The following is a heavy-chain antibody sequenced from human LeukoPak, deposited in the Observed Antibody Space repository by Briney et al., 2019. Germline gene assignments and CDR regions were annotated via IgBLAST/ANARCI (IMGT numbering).Heavy chain of an antibody. J-gene: IGHJ5*02. CDR1: GDSISSGAFY. D-gene: IGHD2-21*02. Sequence: SQTLSLTCAVSGDSISSGAFYWNWIRQAPGKGPEWIGNIYRGRTRFNPSLTSRVTISLDMSKSQVSLNLTSVTAADTAIYYCAGEGECGDSYSWGQGTLVVVSA. V-gene: IGHV4-30-2*01. CDR2: IYRGRT. CDR3: AGEGECGDSYS.